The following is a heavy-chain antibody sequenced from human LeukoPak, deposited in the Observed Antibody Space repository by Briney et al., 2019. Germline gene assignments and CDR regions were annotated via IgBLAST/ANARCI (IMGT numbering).Heavy chain of an antibody. CDR1: GDRVSSNSAS. V-gene: IGHV6-1*01. Sequence: SQTLSLTFAISGDRVSSNSASWNWIRQSPSRGLEWLGRTYYRSRWYNDYAVSVKSRITINPDTSKNQFSLQLNSVTPEDTAVYYCARDGSSHYDLDVFDIWGQGTMVTVSS. CDR2: TYYRSRWYN. CDR3: ARDGSSHYDLDVFDI. J-gene: IGHJ3*02. D-gene: IGHD3-22*01.